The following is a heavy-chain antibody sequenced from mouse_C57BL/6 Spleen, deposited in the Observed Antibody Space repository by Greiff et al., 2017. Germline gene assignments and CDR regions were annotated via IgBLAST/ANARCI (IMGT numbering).Heavy chain of an antibody. CDR2: INPNNGGT. CDR3: ARGHYGSSTWYFDV. CDR1: GYTFTDYN. Sequence: VQLQQSGPELVKPGASVKIPCKASGYTFTDYNMDWVKQSHGKSLEWIGDINPNNGGTIYNQKFKGKATLTVDKSSSTAYMELRSLTSEDTAVYYCARGHYGSSTWYFDVWGTESTVTVSS. J-gene: IGHJ1*03. V-gene: IGHV1-18*01. D-gene: IGHD1-1*01.